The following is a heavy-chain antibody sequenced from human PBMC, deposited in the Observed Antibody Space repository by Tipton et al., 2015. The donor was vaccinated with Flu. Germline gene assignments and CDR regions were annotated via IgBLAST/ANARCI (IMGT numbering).Heavy chain of an antibody. CDR1: GYSISSGYY. D-gene: IGHD3-10*01. CDR3: ATYYYGSGTQSAFDY. CDR2: IFHGGST. Sequence: TLSLTCTVSGYSISSGYYWGWIRQPPGKGLEWIGSIFHGGSTYYNPSLKSRVTISVDTSKNQFSRKLSSVTAADTAVYYCATYYYGSGTQSAFDYWGQGTLVTVSS. V-gene: IGHV4-38-2*02. J-gene: IGHJ4*02.